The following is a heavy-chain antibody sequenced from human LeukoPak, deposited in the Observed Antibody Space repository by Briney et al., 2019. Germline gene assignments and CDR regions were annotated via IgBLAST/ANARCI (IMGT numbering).Heavy chain of an antibody. V-gene: IGHV4-34*01. CDR1: GGSFSGYY. J-gene: IGHJ6*03. CDR2: INHSGST. CDR3: ARRAMDCGGDCYLDYYYYMDV. Sequence: SETLSLTCAVYGGSFSGYYWSWIRQPPGKGLEWIGEINHSGSTNYNPSLKSRVTISVDTSKNQFSLRLSSVTAADTAVYYCARRAMDCGGDCYLDYYYYMDVWGKGTTVTISS. D-gene: IGHD2-21*02.